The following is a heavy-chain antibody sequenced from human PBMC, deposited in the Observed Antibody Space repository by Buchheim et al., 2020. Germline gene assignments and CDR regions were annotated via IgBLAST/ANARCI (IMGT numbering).Heavy chain of an antibody. CDR1: GCSIISSSHY. D-gene: IGHD4-17*01. CDR2: IFHSGTT. J-gene: IGHJ4*02. Sequence: QLQLQESGPGLVKPSETLSLTCTVSGCSIISSSHYWAWIRQPPGKGLEWIASIFHSGTTYYNLSLKSLVTMSVETIKNHFSLKLNSVTAADTAVYYCARTLGADYGDYLDYWGQGTL. V-gene: IGHV4-39*02. CDR3: ARTLGADYGDYLDY.